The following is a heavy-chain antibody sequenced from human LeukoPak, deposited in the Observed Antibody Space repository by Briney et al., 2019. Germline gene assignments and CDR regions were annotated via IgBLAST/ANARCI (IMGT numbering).Heavy chain of an antibody. D-gene: IGHD2-2*01. CDR1: GGSISSCGYY. J-gene: IGHJ6*03. V-gene: IGHV4-31*03. Sequence: PSETLSLTCTVSGGSISSCGYYWSWIRQHPGKGLEWIGYIYYSGSTYYNPSLKSRVTISVDTSKNQFSLKLSSVTAAGTAVYYCARASEYQLLYYYYYYMDVWGKGTTVTVSS. CDR3: ARASEYQLLYYYYYYMDV. CDR2: IYYSGST.